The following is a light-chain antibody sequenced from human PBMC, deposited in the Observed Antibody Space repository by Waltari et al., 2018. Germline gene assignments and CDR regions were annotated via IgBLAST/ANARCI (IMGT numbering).Light chain of an antibody. Sequence: QSVLTQPPSASGTPGQRVTISCSGSTTNIGSNSVHWYQQLPGAAPKLLIYRNDQRPSGVPDRFSGSKTGTSASRAISGLRSEDEAYYYCAAWDDSLRGFIMFGGGTKLTVL. CDR1: TTNIGSNS. J-gene: IGLJ3*02. CDR2: RND. V-gene: IGLV1-47*01. CDR3: AAWDDSLRGFIM.